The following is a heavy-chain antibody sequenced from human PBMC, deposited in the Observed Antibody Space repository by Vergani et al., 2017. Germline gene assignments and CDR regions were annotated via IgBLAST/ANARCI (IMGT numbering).Heavy chain of an antibody. CDR1: GFTFNSYA. CDR3: AKVCGSTSCPYGGGAFDV. V-gene: IGHV3-23*01. Sequence: QLLESGGGLIQPGGSLRLSCAASGFTFNSYAMTCVRQAPGKGLECVSGINNIGVSTYYADSVKGRFTISRDNSKTTLYLKMTDLRAEDTATYYCAKVCGSTSCPYGGGAFDVWGHGTMVTVSS. J-gene: IGHJ3*01. D-gene: IGHD2-2*01. CDR2: INNIGVST.